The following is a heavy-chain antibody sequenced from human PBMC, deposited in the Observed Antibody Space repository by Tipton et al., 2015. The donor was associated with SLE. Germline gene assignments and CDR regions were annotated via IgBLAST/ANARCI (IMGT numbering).Heavy chain of an antibody. CDR3: ARAAGRDGYSSSWAPFDY. Sequence: TLSLTCTVSVASINSSSYYWAWSRQPPGKGLEWIGSVFYSGTTYYNPSLKSRVTISVDTSKNQFSLKLSSVTAADTAVYYCARAAGRDGYSSSWAPFDYWGQGTLVAVSS. V-gene: IGHV4-39*07. CDR2: VFYSGTT. CDR1: VASINSSSYY. D-gene: IGHD6-13*01. J-gene: IGHJ4*02.